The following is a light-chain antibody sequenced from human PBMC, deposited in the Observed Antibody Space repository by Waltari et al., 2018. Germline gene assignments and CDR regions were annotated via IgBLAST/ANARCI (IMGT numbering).Light chain of an antibody. CDR2: EVT. V-gene: IGLV2-8*01. CDR3: SSYAGSNNFVV. J-gene: IGLJ2*01. CDR1: SSDIGGYDY. Sequence: QSALPQPPSASGSPGQSVTIPCTGTSSDIGGYDYVSWYQQHPGKAPKLMIYEVTKRPSGVPGRFSGSKSGDTASLTVSGLQAEDEADYYCSSYAGSNNFVVFGGGTKVTVL.